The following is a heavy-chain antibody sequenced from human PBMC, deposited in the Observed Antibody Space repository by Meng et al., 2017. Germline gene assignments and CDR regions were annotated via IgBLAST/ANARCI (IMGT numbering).Heavy chain of an antibody. CDR1: GFTFSSYE. Sequence: GGPLRLSCAASGFTFSSYEMNWVRQAPGKGLEWASYISSSGSTIYYADSVKGRFTISRDNAKNSLYLQMNSLRAEDTAVYYCAKVSYSGSYKLGFDPWGQGTLVTAPQ. V-gene: IGHV3-48*03. CDR2: ISSSGSTI. D-gene: IGHD1-26*01. CDR3: AKVSYSGSYKLGFDP. J-gene: IGHJ5*02.